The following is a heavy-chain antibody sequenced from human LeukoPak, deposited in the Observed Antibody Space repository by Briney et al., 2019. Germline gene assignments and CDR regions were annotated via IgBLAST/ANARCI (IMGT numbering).Heavy chain of an antibody. J-gene: IGHJ4*02. CDR3: AKMPCGGDCYYFDY. CDR1: GFTFSSYA. CDR2: ISGSGDST. V-gene: IGHV3-23*01. D-gene: IGHD2-21*02. Sequence: GGSLRLSCAASGFTFSSYAMSWVRQAPGKGLEWVSAISGSGDSTYYADSVKGRFTISRDNSKNTLYLQMNSLRAEDTAVYYCAKMPCGGDCYYFDYWGQGTLVTVSS.